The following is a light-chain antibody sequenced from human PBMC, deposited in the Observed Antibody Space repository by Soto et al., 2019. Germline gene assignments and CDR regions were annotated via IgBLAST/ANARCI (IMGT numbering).Light chain of an antibody. Sequence: QSALTQPASVSGSPGQSISISCTGSSSDVGSYNYVSWYQQHPGKAPKLLISEVSNRPSGVSNRFSGSKSDNTASLTISGLQAEDEADYYCSSYTRGSTFVFGTGTKLTVL. CDR1: SSDVGSYNY. J-gene: IGLJ1*01. CDR3: SSYTRGSTFV. V-gene: IGLV2-14*01. CDR2: EVS.